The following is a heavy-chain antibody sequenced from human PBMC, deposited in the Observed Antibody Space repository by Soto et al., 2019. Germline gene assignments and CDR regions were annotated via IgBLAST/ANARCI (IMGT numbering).Heavy chain of an antibody. D-gene: IGHD3-3*01. CDR1: GGSISSYY. V-gene: IGHV4-59*08. CDR2: IYYSGST. Sequence: QVQLQESGPGLVKPSETLSLTCTVSGGSISSYYWSWIRQPPGKGLEWIGYIYYSGSTNYNPSLTSRVTISVDTSKNQFSLKLSSVTAADTAVYYCARTPLDFWSGIQHWGQGTLVTVSS. CDR3: ARTPLDFWSGIQH. J-gene: IGHJ1*01.